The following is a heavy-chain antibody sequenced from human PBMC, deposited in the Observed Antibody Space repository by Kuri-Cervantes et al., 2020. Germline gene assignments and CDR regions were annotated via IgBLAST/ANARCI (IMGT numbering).Heavy chain of an antibody. CDR3: AKDGPYYYGSGSWDY. V-gene: IGHV3-13*01. CDR2: IGTAGDT. CDR1: GFTFSSYD. D-gene: IGHD3-10*01. Sequence: GESLKISCAASGFTFSSYDMHWVRQATGKGLEWVSAIGTAGDTYYPGSVKGRFTISRENAKNSLYLQMNSLRAEDTAVYYCAKDGPYYYGSGSWDYWGQGTLVTVSS. J-gene: IGHJ4*02.